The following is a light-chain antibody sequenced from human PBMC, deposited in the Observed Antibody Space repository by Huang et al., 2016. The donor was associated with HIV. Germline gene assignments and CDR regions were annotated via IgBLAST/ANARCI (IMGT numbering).Light chain of an antibody. V-gene: IGKV3-15*01. Sequence: EMVMTQSPATLSVSAGERATLSCRASQSVSTDLAWYQQRPGQAPRLLIYGASTRATGIPARFSGSGSGTDFTLTISSLQSEDVALYYCHQYNNWPPGTFG. CDR1: QSVSTD. J-gene: IGKJ1*01. CDR2: GAS. CDR3: HQYNNWPPGT.